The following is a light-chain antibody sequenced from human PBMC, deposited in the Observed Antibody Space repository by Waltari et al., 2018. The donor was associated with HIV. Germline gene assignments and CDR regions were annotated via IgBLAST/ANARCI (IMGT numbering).Light chain of an antibody. CDR3: QVWDGGKEQWV. J-gene: IGLJ3*02. Sequence: SYALTQAPSVSVAPGQTAQITCGGNNIGSQSVHWHQEKTGQAPVLVSHDNNHRPIGRPDRIAGSNSCNTANLTITRADAGDEADYYCQVWDGGKEQWVFGGGTKLTVL. CDR1: NIGSQS. V-gene: IGLV3-21*02. CDR2: DNN.